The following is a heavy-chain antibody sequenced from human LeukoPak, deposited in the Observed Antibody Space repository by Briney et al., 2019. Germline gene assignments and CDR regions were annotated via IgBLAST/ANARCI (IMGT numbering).Heavy chain of an antibody. CDR1: GYTFTDYY. V-gene: IGHV1-69-2*01. Sequence: ASVKISCKVSGYTFTDYYMHWVQQAPGKGLEWMGLVDPGDGETIYAEKFQGRVTITADTSTDTAYMELSSLRSEDTAVYYCAVRGYSYGYGYFDYWGQGTLVTVSS. CDR2: VDPGDGET. D-gene: IGHD5-18*01. CDR3: AVRGYSYGYGYFDY. J-gene: IGHJ4*02.